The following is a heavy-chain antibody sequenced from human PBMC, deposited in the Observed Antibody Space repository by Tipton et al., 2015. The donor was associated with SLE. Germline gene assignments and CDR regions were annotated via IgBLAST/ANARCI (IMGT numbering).Heavy chain of an antibody. D-gene: IGHD5-12*01. V-gene: IGHV4-39*01. Sequence: TLSLTCTVSGGSISSSSYYWGWIRQPPGKGLEWIGSIYYSGSTYYNPSLKSRVTISVDTSKNQSSLKLSSVTAADTAVYYCATHGYSGYDPRIWGQGTLVTVSS. CDR2: IYYSGST. J-gene: IGHJ4*02. CDR3: ATHGYSGYDPRI. CDR1: GGSISSSSYY.